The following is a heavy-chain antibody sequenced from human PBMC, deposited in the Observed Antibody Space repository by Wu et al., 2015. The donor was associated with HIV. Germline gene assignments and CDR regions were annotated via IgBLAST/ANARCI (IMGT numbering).Heavy chain of an antibody. D-gene: IGHD3-22*01. CDR1: GYNFGSYA. CDR3: ARVFEDSSGYYSWFDP. CDR2: ITTHNGYT. Sequence: QARLMQSADVMSLPGASVRVSCQASGYNFGSYAITWVRQAPGQRPEWMGWITTHNGYTKYAQKFQDRLSLTTDTSATTAYMELRSLRSDDTAVYYCARVFEDSSGYYSWFDPWGQGTLVTVSS. V-gene: IGHV1-18*01. J-gene: IGHJ5*02.